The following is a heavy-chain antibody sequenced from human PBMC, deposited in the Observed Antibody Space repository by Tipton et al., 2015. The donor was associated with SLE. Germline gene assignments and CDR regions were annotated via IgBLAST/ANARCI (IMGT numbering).Heavy chain of an antibody. CDR1: GASIESGFYY. J-gene: IGHJ4*02. Sequence: TLSLTCTVSGASIESGFYYWTWIRQPAGKGLEWIGRIHFTGSTNYNPSLESRVTMSFDRSKNLFSLSLSSVTAADTALYYCARRWDTSTWDYWGQGTLVSVSS. V-gene: IGHV4-61*02. CDR2: IHFTGST. CDR3: ARRWDTSTWDY. D-gene: IGHD6-13*01.